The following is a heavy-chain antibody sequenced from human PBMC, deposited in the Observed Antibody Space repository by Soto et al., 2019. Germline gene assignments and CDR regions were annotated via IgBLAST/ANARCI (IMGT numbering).Heavy chain of an antibody. Sequence: GASVTVSCKASGGTFSSYAVSWVRQAPGQGLEWMGGIIPIFGTANYAQKFQGGVTITADESTSKAYMELSSLRSEDTAVYYCARAQDIVVVVAATLDAFDIWGQGTMVTVSS. D-gene: IGHD2-15*01. CDR2: IIPIFGTA. J-gene: IGHJ3*02. V-gene: IGHV1-69*13. CDR3: ARAQDIVVVVAATLDAFDI. CDR1: GGTFSSYA.